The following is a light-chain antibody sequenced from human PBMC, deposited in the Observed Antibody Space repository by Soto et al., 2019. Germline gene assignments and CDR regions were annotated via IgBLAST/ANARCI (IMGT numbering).Light chain of an antibody. Sequence: EIVMTQSPATLSVSPGERATRSCRASQSVSSNLAWYQQKPGQAPRLLIYGASTRATGIPARFSGSGSGTEFTLPISSLQSEDFAVYYCQQYNNWPTWTFGQGTKVEIK. J-gene: IGKJ1*01. V-gene: IGKV3-15*01. CDR3: QQYNNWPTWT. CDR1: QSVSSN. CDR2: GAS.